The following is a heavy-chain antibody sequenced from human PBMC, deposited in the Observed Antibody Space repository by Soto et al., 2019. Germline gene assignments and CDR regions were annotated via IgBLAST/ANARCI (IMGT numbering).Heavy chain of an antibody. CDR3: ARARVTTINFDY. J-gene: IGHJ4*02. D-gene: IGHD4-17*01. V-gene: IGHV1-2*02. CDR1: RYTFTDYY. Sequence: GASVKVSCKASRYTFTDYYMHWVRQAPGQGLEWMGWINPNSGGTNYAQKFQGRVTMTRDTSISTAYMELSRLRYDDTAVFYCARARVTTINFDYWGQGTLVTVSS. CDR2: INPNSGGT.